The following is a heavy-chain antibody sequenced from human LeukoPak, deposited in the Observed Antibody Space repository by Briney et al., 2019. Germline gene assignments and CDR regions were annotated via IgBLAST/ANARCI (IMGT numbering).Heavy chain of an antibody. V-gene: IGHV4-59*01. J-gene: IGHJ6*03. D-gene: IGHD6-13*01. Sequence: SETLSLTCTVSGGSISSYYWSWIRQPPGKGLEWIGYIYYSGSTNYNPSLKSRVTISVDTSKNQFSLKLSSVTAADTALYYCARETSSSWYGDYYYMDVWGKGTTVTISS. CDR2: IYYSGST. CDR1: GGSISSYY. CDR3: ARETSSSWYGDYYYMDV.